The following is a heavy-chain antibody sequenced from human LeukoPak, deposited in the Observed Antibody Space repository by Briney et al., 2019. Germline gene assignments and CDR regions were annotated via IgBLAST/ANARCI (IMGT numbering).Heavy chain of an antibody. D-gene: IGHD5-24*01. CDR3: ARRTKRWLQFRPRGWFDP. V-gene: IGHV4-4*02. CDR1: GFTFSRNW. Sequence: GSLRLSCVASGFTFSRNWMSWVRQAPGKGLEWIGEINHSGSTNYNPSLKSRVTISVDTSKNQFSLKLSSVTAADTAVYYCARRTKRWLQFRPRGWFDPWGQGTLVTVSS. CDR2: INHSGST. J-gene: IGHJ5*02.